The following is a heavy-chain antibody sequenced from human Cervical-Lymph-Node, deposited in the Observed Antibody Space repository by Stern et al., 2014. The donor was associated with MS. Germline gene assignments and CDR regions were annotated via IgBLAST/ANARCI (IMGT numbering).Heavy chain of an antibody. Sequence: VQLVESGGGVVQPGRSLRLSCAASGFTFSNYAMHWVRQAPGKGLEWITLISDDGSNKYHADSVKGRFTISRDNSNNTLYLQMNTLRAEDTAVYYCARDRCSHGGCYFRHWGQGTLVTVSP. CDR2: ISDDGSNK. CDR1: GFTFSNYA. CDR3: ARDRCSHGGCYFRH. D-gene: IGHD2-15*01. V-gene: IGHV3-30-3*01. J-gene: IGHJ4*02.